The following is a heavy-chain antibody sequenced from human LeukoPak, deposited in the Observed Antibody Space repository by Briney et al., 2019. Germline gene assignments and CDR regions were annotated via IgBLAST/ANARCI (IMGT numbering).Heavy chain of an antibody. CDR3: AKAFGIAVAPS. CDR1: GFTFGDYT. D-gene: IGHD6-19*01. CDR2: ISSSSGTI. V-gene: IGHV3-48*01. Sequence: GGSLRLSCAASGFTFGDYTMNWVRQAPGERLEWVSYISSSSGTIYYADSVKGRFTISRDNAKNSLYLQMNSLRAEDTAVYYCAKAFGIAVAPSWGQGTLVTVSS. J-gene: IGHJ4*02.